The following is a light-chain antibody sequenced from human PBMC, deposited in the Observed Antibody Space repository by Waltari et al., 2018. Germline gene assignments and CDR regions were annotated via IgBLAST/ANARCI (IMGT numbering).Light chain of an antibody. CDR3: ASYTRSATLI. V-gene: IGLV2-14*03. Sequence: QSALTQPASVSGSPGQSITISCTRTSSDVGGYNYVSWYQQRPGKGTKLLIYAVGSRPPGVSDRFYASKSGDTAFLGISGLQAEDVADYYCASYTRSATLIFGGGTKVTVL. CDR1: SSDVGGYNY. J-gene: IGLJ2*01. CDR2: AVG.